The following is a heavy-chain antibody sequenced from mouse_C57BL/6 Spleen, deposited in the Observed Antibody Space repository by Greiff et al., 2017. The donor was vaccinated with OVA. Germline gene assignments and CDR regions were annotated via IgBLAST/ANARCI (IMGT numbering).Heavy chain of an antibody. J-gene: IGHJ4*01. Sequence: EVNLVESGGGLVKPGGSLKLSCAASGFTFSDYGMHWVRQAPEKGLEWVAYISSGSSTIYYADTVKGRFTISRDNAKNTLFLQMTSLRSEDTAMYYCARNYDDYYAMDYWGQGTSVTVSS. CDR2: ISSGSSTI. V-gene: IGHV5-17*01. CDR3: ARNYDDYYAMDY. D-gene: IGHD2-4*01. CDR1: GFTFSDYG.